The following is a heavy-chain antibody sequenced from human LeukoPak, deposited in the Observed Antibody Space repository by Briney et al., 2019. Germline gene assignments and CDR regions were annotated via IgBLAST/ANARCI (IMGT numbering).Heavy chain of an antibody. CDR3: AKGQCSGYYCHYFDY. CDR2: ISGSGDST. Sequence: GGSLRLSCAASGFTFSSYVMSWVRQAPGKGLEWVSGISGSGDSTYYADSVKGRFTISRDTSKNTVHLQMNSLRAEDTAVYYCAKGQCSGYYCHYFDYWGRGTLVTVSS. V-gene: IGHV3-23*01. J-gene: IGHJ4*02. CDR1: GFTFSSYV. D-gene: IGHD3-22*01.